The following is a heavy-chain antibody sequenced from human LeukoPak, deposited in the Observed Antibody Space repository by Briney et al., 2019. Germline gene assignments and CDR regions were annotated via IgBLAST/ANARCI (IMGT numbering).Heavy chain of an antibody. J-gene: IGHJ3*02. Sequence: PSETLSLTCSVSGGSISSTYYWGWIRQPPGKGLEWIGSIYYRGSTYYNPSLKSRVTISVDTSKNQFSLKLSSVTAADTAVYYCARGEPIVVVPAAPKGAFDIWGQGTMITVSS. CDR1: GGSISSTYY. V-gene: IGHV4-39*07. D-gene: IGHD2-2*01. CDR2: IYYRGST. CDR3: ARGEPIVVVPAAPKGAFDI.